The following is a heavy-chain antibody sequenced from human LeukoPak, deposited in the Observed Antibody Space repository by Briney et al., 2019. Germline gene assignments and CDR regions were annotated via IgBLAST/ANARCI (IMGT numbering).Heavy chain of an antibody. CDR2: TYYWSTWSN. CDR1: GDSVSNNTAA. J-gene: IGHJ6*02. V-gene: IGHV6-1*01. Sequence: SQTLSLTCAISGDSVSNNTAAWNWIRQSPSRGLEWLGRTYYWSTWSNDYAISVKSRVTINPDTSKNQFSPQLNSVTPEDTAVYYCARGKPSYYAMDVWGQGTTVTVSS. CDR3: ARGKPSYYAMDV.